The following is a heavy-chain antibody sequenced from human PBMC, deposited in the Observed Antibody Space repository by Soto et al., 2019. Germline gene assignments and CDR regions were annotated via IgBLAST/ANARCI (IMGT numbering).Heavy chain of an antibody. CDR1: GFTFSSYS. V-gene: IGHV3-21*01. J-gene: IGHJ3*02. CDR2: ISSSSSYI. CDR3: ARDCHDYGGSPDAFDI. Sequence: PGGSLRLSCAASGFTFSSYSMNWVRQAPGKGLEWVSSISSSSSYIYYADSVKGRFTISRDNAKNSLYLQMNSLRAEDTAVYYCARDCHDYGGSPDAFDIWGQGTMVTVSS. D-gene: IGHD4-17*01.